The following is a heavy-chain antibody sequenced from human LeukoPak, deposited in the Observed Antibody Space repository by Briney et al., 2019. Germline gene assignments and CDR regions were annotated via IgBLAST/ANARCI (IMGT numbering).Heavy chain of an antibody. CDR1: GYTFTGYY. CDR3: ARGYDYGDYVPHFDY. J-gene: IGHJ4*02. Sequence: ASVKVSCKASGYTFTGYYMHWVRQAPGQGLEWMGWINPNSGGTNYAQKFQGRVTMTRDTSISTAYMELSRLRSDDTAVYYCARGYDYGDYVPHFDYWGQGTLVTVSS. D-gene: IGHD4-17*01. CDR2: INPNSGGT. V-gene: IGHV1-2*02.